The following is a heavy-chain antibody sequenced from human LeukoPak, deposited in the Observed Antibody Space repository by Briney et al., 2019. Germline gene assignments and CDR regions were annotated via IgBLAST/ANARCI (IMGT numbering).Heavy chain of an antibody. CDR1: GYTFTSYY. J-gene: IGHJ4*02. D-gene: IGHD3-22*01. CDR3: ATVGLIKPEYYDRSGYYYRRVLSPLDY. V-gene: IGHV1-46*01. CDR2: INPSGGST. Sequence: ASVKVSCKASGYTFTSYYLHWVRQAPGQGLEWMGIINPSGGSTSYAQKFQGRVTMTEDTSTDTAYMELSSLRSEDTAVYYCATVGLIKPEYYDRSGYYYRRVLSPLDYWGQGTQVTVSS.